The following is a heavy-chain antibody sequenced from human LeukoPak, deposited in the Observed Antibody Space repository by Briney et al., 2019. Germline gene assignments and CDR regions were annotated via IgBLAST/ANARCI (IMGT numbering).Heavy chain of an antibody. CDR3: ARNIAVAGTEPFDY. V-gene: IGHV4-61*01. J-gene: IGHJ4*02. CDR1: GGSVSSGSYY. D-gene: IGHD6-19*01. Sequence: PSETLSLTCTVSGGSVSSGSYYWSWIRQPPGKGLEWIGYIYYSGSTNYNPSLKSRATISVDTSKNQFSLKLSSVTAADTAVYYCARNIAVAGTEPFDYWGQGTLVTVSS. CDR2: IYYSGST.